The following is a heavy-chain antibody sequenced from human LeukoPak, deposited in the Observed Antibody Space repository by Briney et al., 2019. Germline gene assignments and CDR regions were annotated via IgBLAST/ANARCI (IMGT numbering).Heavy chain of an antibody. CDR3: AKPQAYYNTSGSLIVS. J-gene: IGHJ4*02. CDR2: ISSRGDNT. V-gene: IGHV3-23*01. D-gene: IGHD3-22*01. Sequence: GGSLRLSCAGSGFTFSSFAMNWVRRAPGKGLEWLSGISSRGDNTYYADSVEGRFSISRDNSKNILHLQMNSQRAGDTPVFFCAKPQAYYNTSGSLIVSWSQGTPVTISS. CDR1: GFTFSSFA.